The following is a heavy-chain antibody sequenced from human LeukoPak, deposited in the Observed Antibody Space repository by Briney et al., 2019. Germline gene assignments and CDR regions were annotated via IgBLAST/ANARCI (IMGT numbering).Heavy chain of an antibody. V-gene: IGHV1-69*04. CDR2: IIPILGIA. Sequence: ASVKVSCKASGGTFSSYAISWVRQAPGQGLEWMGRIIPILGIANYAQKFQGRVTMTEDTSTDTAYMELSSLRSEDTAVYYCATRSGEQWLVPPVHAFDIWGQGTMVTVSS. CDR3: ATRSGEQWLVPPVHAFDI. CDR1: GGTFSSYA. J-gene: IGHJ3*02. D-gene: IGHD6-19*01.